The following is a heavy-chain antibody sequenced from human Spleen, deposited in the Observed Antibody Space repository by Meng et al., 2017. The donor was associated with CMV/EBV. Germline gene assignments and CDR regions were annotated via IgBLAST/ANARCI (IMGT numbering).Heavy chain of an antibody. CDR2: IYSGGST. D-gene: IGHD3-10*01. J-gene: IGHJ6*02. CDR1: GFTFSSYA. CDR3: ARAGLDYYYYGMDV. Sequence: GESLKISCAASGFTFSSYAMSWVRQAPGKGLEWVSVIYSGGSTYYADSVKGRFTISRDNSKNTLYLQMSSLRVEDTAVYYCARAGLDYYYYGMDVWGQGTTVTVSS. V-gene: IGHV3-53*01.